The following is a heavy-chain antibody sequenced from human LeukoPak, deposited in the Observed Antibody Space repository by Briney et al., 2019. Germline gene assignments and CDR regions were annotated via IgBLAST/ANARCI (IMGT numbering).Heavy chain of an antibody. CDR1: GGSFSGYF. Sequence: SETLSLTCAVYGGSFSGYFWSWIRQPPGKGLEWIGEINHSGSTNYNPSLKSRVTISVDKSKTQFSLKLSSVTAADTAVYYCARDKWEPRYAFDIWGQGTMVTVSS. D-gene: IGHD1-26*01. CDR3: ARDKWEPRYAFDI. J-gene: IGHJ3*02. V-gene: IGHV4-34*01. CDR2: INHSGST.